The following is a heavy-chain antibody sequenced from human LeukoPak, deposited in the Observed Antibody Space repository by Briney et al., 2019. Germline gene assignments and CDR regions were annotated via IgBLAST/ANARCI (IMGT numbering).Heavy chain of an antibody. CDR3: AREGSRSGYSYVDY. Sequence: ASVEVSCKASGYTFTGYYMHWVRQAPGQGLEWMGWINPNSGGTNYAQKFQGRVTMTRDTSISTAYMELSRLRSDDTAVYYCAREGSRSGYSYVDYWGQGTLVTVSS. CDR1: GYTFTGYY. J-gene: IGHJ4*02. V-gene: IGHV1-2*02. D-gene: IGHD6-19*01. CDR2: INPNSGGT.